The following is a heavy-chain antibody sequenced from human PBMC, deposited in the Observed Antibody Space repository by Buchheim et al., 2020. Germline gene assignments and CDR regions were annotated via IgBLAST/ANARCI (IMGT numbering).Heavy chain of an antibody. CDR1: GFTFSNYA. D-gene: IGHD1-26*01. CDR2: ISGSGGST. V-gene: IGHV3-23*01. J-gene: IGHJ4*02. CDR3: ARRVGTTTRYFDY. Sequence: EVQLLESGGGLVQPGGSLRLSCAAPGFTFSNYAMNWVRQAPGKGLEWVSEISGSGGSTYYADSVKGRFTISRDNSKNKLYLQMNSLRAEDTAVYYCARRVGTTTRYFDYWGQGTL.